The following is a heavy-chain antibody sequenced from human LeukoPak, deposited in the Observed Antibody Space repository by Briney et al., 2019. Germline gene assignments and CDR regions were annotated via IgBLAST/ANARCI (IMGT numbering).Heavy chain of an antibody. V-gene: IGHV3-21*01. CDR3: AKDDEYGSGSYYGY. Sequence: GGSLRLSCAASGFTFSSYWMSWVRQAPGKGLEWVSSISGNSNFIYYADSVKGRFTISRDNSKNTLYLQMNSLRAEDTAVYYCAKDDEYGSGSYYGYWGQGTLVTVSS. CDR2: ISGNSNFI. CDR1: GFTFSSYW. D-gene: IGHD3-10*01. J-gene: IGHJ4*02.